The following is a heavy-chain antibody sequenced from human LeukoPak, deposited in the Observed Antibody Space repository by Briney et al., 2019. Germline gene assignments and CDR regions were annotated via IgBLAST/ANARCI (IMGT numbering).Heavy chain of an antibody. Sequence: SVKVSCKASGGTFSSYAISWVRQAPGQGLEWMGRIIPILGIANYAQKFQGRVTITADKSTSTAYMELSSLRSEDTAVYYCARRYSSSWSNYGMDVWGQGTTVTVSS. CDR1: GGTFSSYA. J-gene: IGHJ6*02. CDR3: ARRYSSSWSNYGMDV. CDR2: IIPILGIA. V-gene: IGHV1-69*04. D-gene: IGHD6-13*01.